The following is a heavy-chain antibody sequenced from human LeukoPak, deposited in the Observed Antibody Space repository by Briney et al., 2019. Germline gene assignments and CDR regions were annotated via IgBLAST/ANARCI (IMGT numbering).Heavy chain of an antibody. Sequence: PGGSLRLSCAASGFAFSTYWMTWVRQAPGRGLEWVANIKQDGSEKYYVDSVKGRFTISRDNAKNSLYLQMNSLRAEDTAVYYCANLRLEGWGQGTLVTVSS. D-gene: IGHD3-16*01. J-gene: IGHJ4*02. CDR1: GFAFSTYW. V-gene: IGHV3-7*01. CDR3: ANLRLEG. CDR2: IKQDGSEK.